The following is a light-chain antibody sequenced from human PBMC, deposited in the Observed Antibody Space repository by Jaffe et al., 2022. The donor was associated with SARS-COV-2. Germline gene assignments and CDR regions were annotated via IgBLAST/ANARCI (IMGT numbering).Light chain of an antibody. CDR3: QQYANWPPYT. CDR2: GAS. Sequence: EIVMTQSPATLSVSPGERATLSCRASQSVNSDLAWYQQRPGQAPRLLIYGASTRAAGIPARFSGSGSGTEFTLTISSLEAADFAVYFCQQYANWPPYTFGQGTKLEIK. V-gene: IGKV3-15*01. CDR1: QSVNSD. J-gene: IGKJ2*01.